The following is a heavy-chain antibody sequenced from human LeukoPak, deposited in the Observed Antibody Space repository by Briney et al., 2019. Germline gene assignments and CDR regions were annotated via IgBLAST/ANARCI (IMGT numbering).Heavy chain of an antibody. CDR2: IYHSGRT. J-gene: IGHJ4*02. CDR3: AREGYGDYSPFDY. Sequence: SETLSLTCTVSGGSISSGGYYWSWIRQHPGKGLEWIGEIYHSGRTNYNPSLKSRVTISVDKSKNQFSLKLRSVTAADTAVYYSAREGYGDYSPFDYWGQGTLVTVSS. V-gene: IGHV4-31*03. CDR1: GGSISSGGYY. D-gene: IGHD4-17*01.